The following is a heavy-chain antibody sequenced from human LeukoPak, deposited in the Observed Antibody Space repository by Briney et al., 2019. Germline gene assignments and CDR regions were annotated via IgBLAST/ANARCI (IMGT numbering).Heavy chain of an antibody. CDR1: GGSISSGSYD. V-gene: IGHV4-39*01. CDR3: ANAASYSVDY. CDR2: MYYRGSS. Sequence: SETLSLSCTVSGGSISSGSYDWGWIRQPPGKGLEWIGSMYYRGSSYYNPSLKRRVTMSVDTSTNQFSLKLSSVTVADTAVYYCANAASYSVDYWGQGTLVTVSS. D-gene: IGHD1-26*01. J-gene: IGHJ4*02.